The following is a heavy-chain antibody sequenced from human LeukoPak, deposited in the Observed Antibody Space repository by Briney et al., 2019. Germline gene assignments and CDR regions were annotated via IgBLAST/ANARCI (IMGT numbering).Heavy chain of an antibody. CDR2: INPNSGGT. Sequence: GPVKVSCKASGGTFSSYAISWVRQAPGQGLEWMGRINPNSGGTNYAQKFQGRVTMTRDTSISTAYMELSRLRSDDTAVYYCAREASSGNDYWGQGTLVTVSS. V-gene: IGHV1-2*06. J-gene: IGHJ4*02. D-gene: IGHD3-22*01. CDR1: GGTFSSYA. CDR3: AREASSGNDY.